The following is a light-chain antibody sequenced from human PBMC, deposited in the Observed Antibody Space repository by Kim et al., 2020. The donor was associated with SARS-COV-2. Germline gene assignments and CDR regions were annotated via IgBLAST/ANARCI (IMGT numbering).Light chain of an antibody. CDR2: CAS. J-gene: IGKJ1*01. Sequence: ATINCKSSQSILYTPNNKDYLAWYQKKPGQPPKVLISCASTRESGVPDRFSGSGSRRDFTLTISSLQDEDVAVYYCQQYYSVPLTFGQGTKVDIK. CDR3: QQYYSVPLT. V-gene: IGKV4-1*01. CDR1: QSILYTPNNKDY.